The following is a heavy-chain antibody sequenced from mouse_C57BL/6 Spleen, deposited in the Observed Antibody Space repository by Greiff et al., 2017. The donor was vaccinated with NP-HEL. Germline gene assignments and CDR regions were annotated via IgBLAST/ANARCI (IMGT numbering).Heavy chain of an antibody. CDR2: IWSGGST. CDR1: GFSLTSYG. V-gene: IGHV2-2*01. Sequence: VQLQQSGPGLVQPSQSLSITCTVSGFSLTSYGVHWVRQSPGKGLEWLGVIWSGGSTDYNAAFISRLSISKDNSKSQVFFKMNSLQADDTAIYYCARNFEGYFDVWGTGTTVTVSS. J-gene: IGHJ1*03. CDR3: ARNFEGYFDV.